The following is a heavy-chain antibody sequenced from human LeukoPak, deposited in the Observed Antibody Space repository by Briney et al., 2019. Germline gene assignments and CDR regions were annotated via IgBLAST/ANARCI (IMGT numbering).Heavy chain of an antibody. CDR2: INPNSGGT. D-gene: IGHD3-22*01. CDR1: GYTFTGYY. Sequence: GASVKVSCKASGYTFTGYYIHWVRQAPGQGLEWMGWINPNSGGTNYAQKFQGRVTMTRDTSISTAYMELSSLRSEDTAVYYCARVKSYYYDTSDKDAFDIWGQGTMVTVSS. CDR3: ARVKSYYYDTSDKDAFDI. J-gene: IGHJ3*02. V-gene: IGHV1-2*02.